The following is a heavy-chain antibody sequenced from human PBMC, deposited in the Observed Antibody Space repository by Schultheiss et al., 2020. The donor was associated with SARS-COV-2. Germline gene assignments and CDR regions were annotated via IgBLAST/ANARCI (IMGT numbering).Heavy chain of an antibody. V-gene: IGHV3-11*06. CDR1: GFTFSDHY. CDR2: ISSIGSYT. D-gene: IGHD2-8*02. J-gene: IGHJ6*02. CDR3: ARDLLYYYYGMDV. Sequence: GGSLRLSCAASGFTFSDHYMSWIRQVPGKGLEWVSYISSIGSYTNYADSVKGRFTISRDNAKNSLYLQMNSLRAEDTAVYYCARDLLYYYYGMDVWGQGTTVTVSS.